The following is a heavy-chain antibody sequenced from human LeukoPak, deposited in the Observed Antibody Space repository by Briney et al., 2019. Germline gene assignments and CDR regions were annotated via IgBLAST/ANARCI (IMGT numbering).Heavy chain of an antibody. J-gene: IGHJ6*03. CDR3: ARGLEHGNYYYYMDV. V-gene: IGHV1-46*01. CDR2: INPNGGST. CDR1: GYTFTSYY. Sequence: ASVKVSCKASGYTFTSYYMHWVRQAPGQGLEWMGIINPNGGSTSHAQKFKGRVTITADKSTSTAYMELSSLRSEDTAVYYCARGLEHGNYYYYMDVWGKGTTVTVSS. D-gene: IGHD1/OR15-1a*01.